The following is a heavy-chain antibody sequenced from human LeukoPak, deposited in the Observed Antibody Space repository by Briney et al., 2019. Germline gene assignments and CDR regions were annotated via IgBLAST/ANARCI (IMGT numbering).Heavy chain of an antibody. Sequence: GGSLRLSCTASGFTFSNFDMGWVRQAPGKGLEWVSAITNRGDGTYFADSVKGRVTISRDNSKDTLYLQLNSLRADDTAVYYCAKDARRTSGWYYFDSWGQGTLVTVYS. D-gene: IGHD6-19*01. V-gene: IGHV3-23*01. CDR2: ITNRGDGT. CDR1: GFTFSNFD. CDR3: AKDARRTSGWYYFDS. J-gene: IGHJ4*02.